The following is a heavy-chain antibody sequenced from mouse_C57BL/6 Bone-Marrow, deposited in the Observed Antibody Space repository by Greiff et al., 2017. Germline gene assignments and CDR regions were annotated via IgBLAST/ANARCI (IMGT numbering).Heavy chain of an antibody. V-gene: IGHV1-58*01. CDR1: GYTFTSYG. J-gene: IGHJ3*01. Sequence: EVKLMESGAELVRPGSSVKMSCKTSGYTFTSYGINWVKQRPGQGLEWIGYIYIGNGYTEYNEKFKGKATLTSDTSSSTAYMQLSSLTSEDSAIYFCARDYYGSSAWFAYWGQGTLVTVSA. CDR2: IYIGNGYT. D-gene: IGHD1-1*01. CDR3: ARDYYGSSAWFAY.